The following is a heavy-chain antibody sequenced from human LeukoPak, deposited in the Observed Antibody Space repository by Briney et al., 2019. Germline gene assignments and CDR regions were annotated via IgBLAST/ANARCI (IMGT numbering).Heavy chain of an antibody. D-gene: IGHD3-22*01. CDR3: ARDPPTAYYYDSSEVYWFDP. CDR1: GGSFSGYY. J-gene: IGHJ5*02. Sequence: SETLSLTCAVYGGSFSGYYWSWIRQPPGKGLEWIGEINHSGSTNYNPSLKSRVTISVDTSKNQFSLKLSSVTAADTAVYYCARDPPTAYYYDSSEVYWFDPWGQGTLVTVSS. V-gene: IGHV4-34*01. CDR2: INHSGST.